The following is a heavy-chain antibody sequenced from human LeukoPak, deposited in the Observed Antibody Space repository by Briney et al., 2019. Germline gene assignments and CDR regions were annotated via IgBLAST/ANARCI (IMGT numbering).Heavy chain of an antibody. CDR3: ASEAAYDSSGYYYVLYYFDY. V-gene: IGHV3-74*01. CDR1: GFTFSSYW. J-gene: IGHJ4*02. D-gene: IGHD3-22*01. CDR2: INSDGSST. Sequence: GGSLRLSCAASGFTFSSYWMHWVRQAPGEGLVWVSRINSDGSSTSYADSVKGRFTISRDNAKNTLYLQMNSLRAEDTAVYYCASEAAYDSSGYYYVLYYFDYWGQGTLVTVSS.